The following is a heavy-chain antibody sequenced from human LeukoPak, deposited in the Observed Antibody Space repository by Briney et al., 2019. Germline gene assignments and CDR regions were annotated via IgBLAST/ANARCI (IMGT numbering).Heavy chain of an antibody. J-gene: IGHJ4*02. Sequence: PGGSLRLSCTASGIMFSGYWMSWVRQAPGKGLEWVSAISGSGGSTYYADSVKGRFTISRDNSKNTLYLQMNSLRAEDTAVYYCAGVGATPAGFDYWGQGTLVTVSS. CDR2: ISGSGGST. CDR3: AGVGATPAGFDY. V-gene: IGHV3-23*01. D-gene: IGHD1-26*01. CDR1: GIMFSGYW.